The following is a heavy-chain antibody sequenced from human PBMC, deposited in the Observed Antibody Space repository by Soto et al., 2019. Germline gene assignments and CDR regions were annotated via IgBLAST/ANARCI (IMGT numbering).Heavy chain of an antibody. Sequence: QVQLVQSGAEVQKPGSSVKVSCKASGGTFSSYTISWVRQAPGQGLEWMGRIIPILGIANYAQKFQGRVTITAYKSTSTAYMELSSLRSEDTAVYYCARTYCSGGSCSGQTSYYYGMDVWGQGTTVTVSS. CDR1: GGTFSSYT. D-gene: IGHD2-15*01. CDR3: ARTYCSGGSCSGQTSYYYGMDV. V-gene: IGHV1-69*02. CDR2: IIPILGIA. J-gene: IGHJ6*02.